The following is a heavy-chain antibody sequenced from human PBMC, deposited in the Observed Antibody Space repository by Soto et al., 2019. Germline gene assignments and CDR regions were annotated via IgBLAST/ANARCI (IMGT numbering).Heavy chain of an antibody. J-gene: IGHJ4*02. Sequence: LSVTCVVSGVPISSGGYSWTWIRQPPGRGLEWIGYISQSGSADYNPSLKSRVTISVDTSKNQFSLRLSSVTAADTAVYYCARDRNGLGGIDFWGQGILVTVSS. D-gene: IGHD1-1*01. CDR2: ISQSGSA. CDR1: GVPISSGGYS. CDR3: ARDRNGLGGIDF. V-gene: IGHV4-30-2*01.